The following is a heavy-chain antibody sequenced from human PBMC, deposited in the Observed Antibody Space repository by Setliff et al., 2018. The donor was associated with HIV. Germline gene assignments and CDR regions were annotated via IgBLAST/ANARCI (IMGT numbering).Heavy chain of an antibody. J-gene: IGHJ3*02. CDR1: GGSISSGGYY. D-gene: IGHD2-8*01. CDR2: IYYTGST. CDR3: ASKLYCTNGVCLDAFDI. V-gene: IGHV4-31*11. Sequence: PSETLSLTCAVSGGSISSGGYYWNWIRQHPGKGLEWIGHIYYTGSTQYNPSLKSRVVISIDTSKDQLSLTVNSITDDTAVYYCASKLYCTNGVCLDAFDIWGQGTMVTVSS.